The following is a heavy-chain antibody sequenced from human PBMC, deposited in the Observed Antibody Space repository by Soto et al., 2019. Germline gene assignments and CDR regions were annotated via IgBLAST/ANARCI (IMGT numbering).Heavy chain of an antibody. CDR2: IYYSGST. J-gene: IGHJ4*02. CDR1: GGSISSGGYY. D-gene: IGHD2-2*01. Sequence: QVQLQESGPGLVKPSQTLSLTCTVSGGSISSGGYYWSWIRQHPGKGLEWIGYIYYSGSTYYNPSLKTRVTTAVDTSKNQFSLKLSSVTAADTAVYYCARTTSIVVVPAAIDYWGQGTLVTVSS. CDR3: ARTTSIVVVPAAIDY. V-gene: IGHV4-31*03.